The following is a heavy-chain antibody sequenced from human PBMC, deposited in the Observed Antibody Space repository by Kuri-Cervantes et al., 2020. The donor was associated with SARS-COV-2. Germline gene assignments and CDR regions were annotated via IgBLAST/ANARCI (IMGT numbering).Heavy chain of an antibody. CDR1: AFVFSDNA. CDR3: AVGDVVVPAAIDG. D-gene: IGHD2-2*01. CDR2: ISWDGGST. V-gene: IGHV3-43D*04. J-gene: IGHJ4*02. Sequence: GGSLRLSCAGSAFVFSDNAMHWVRQAPGKGLEWVSLISWDGGSTYYADSVKGRFTISRDNSKNSLYLQMNSLRAEDTALYYCAVGDVVVPAAIDGWGQGTLVTVSS.